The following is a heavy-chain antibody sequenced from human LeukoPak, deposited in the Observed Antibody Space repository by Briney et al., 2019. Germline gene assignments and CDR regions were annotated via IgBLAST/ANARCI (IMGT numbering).Heavy chain of an antibody. D-gene: IGHD2-2*01. J-gene: IGHJ4*02. Sequence: QAGGSLRLSCAASGFTFSSYAMSWVRQAPGKGLEWVSAISGSGGSTYYADSVKGRFTISRDNSKNTLYLQMNSLRAEDTAVYYCAKQSPLGYCSSTSCYASDYWGQGTLVTVSS. CDR3: AKQSPLGYCSSTSCYASDY. V-gene: IGHV3-23*01. CDR1: GFTFSSYA. CDR2: ISGSGGST.